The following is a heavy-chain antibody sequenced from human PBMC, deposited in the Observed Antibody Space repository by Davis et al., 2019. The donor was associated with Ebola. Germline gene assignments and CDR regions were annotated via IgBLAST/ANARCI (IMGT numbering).Heavy chain of an antibody. J-gene: IGHJ4*02. V-gene: IGHV4-39*01. CDR3: ARHQTGRGISFGVGGYYFDY. Sequence: MPSETLSLTCTVSGDSIGSSSYYWGWIRQPPGKGLEWIGSIYYSGSTYYNPSLKSRVTISVDTVKNQFSLKLSSVTATDTAVYYCARHQTGRGISFGVGGYYFDYWGQGTLVTVSS. CDR2: IYYSGST. CDR1: GDSIGSSSYY. D-gene: IGHD3-16*01.